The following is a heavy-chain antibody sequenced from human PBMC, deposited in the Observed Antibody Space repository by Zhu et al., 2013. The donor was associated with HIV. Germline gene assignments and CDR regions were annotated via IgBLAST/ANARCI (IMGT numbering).Heavy chain of an antibody. Sequence: EVQLLESGGGLVQPGGSLRLSCAASGFTFSSYTMSWVRQAPEKGLEWVSGISSGSDNTYYADSVKGRFTISRDNSKNTLYLQMNSLRAEDTAVYYCAKLPNSVSSSVWYWGQGTLVTVSS. V-gene: IGHV3-23*01. CDR3: AKLPNSVSSSVWY. CDR1: GFTFSSYT. CDR2: ISSGSDNT. D-gene: IGHD6-13*01. J-gene: IGHJ4*02.